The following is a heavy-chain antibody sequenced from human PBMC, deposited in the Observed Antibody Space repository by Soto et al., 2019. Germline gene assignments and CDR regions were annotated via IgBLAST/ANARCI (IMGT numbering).Heavy chain of an antibody. V-gene: IGHV6-1*01. CDR2: TYYRSKWYS. Sequence: SQTLSLTCAISGDSVSSTSAAWSWIRQSPSRGLEWLGRTYYRSKWYSDYAVSVKSRITVNPDTSKNQFSLQLNSVTPEDTAVYYCARGSYYSGWVWGQGTLVTVSS. CDR3: ARGSYYSGWV. J-gene: IGHJ4*02. D-gene: IGHD6-19*01. CDR1: GDSVSSTSAA.